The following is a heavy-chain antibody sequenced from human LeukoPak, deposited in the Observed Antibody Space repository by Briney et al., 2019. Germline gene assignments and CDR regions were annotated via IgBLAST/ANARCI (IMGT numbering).Heavy chain of an antibody. CDR2: VNPSDTSI. CDR1: EYIFSNSL. V-gene: IGHV1-46*04. CDR3: VRENIAVPGPGFDY. D-gene: IGHD6-19*01. J-gene: IGHJ4*02. Sequence: ASVKVSCRASEYIFSNSLMHWVRQAPGQGLEWMGVVNPSDTSITYAQSLQGRVTMTRDTSTSTVYMDLSGLRSEDTAMYYCVRENIAVPGPGFDYWGQGTLVTVSS.